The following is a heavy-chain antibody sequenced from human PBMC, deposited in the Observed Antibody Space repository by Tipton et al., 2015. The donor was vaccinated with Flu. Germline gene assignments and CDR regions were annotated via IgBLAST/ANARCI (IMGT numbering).Heavy chain of an antibody. V-gene: IGHV3-21*01. J-gene: IGHJ4*02. D-gene: IGHD2-15*01. CDR3: ARDLGGSCLFDY. CDR2: ISSSSSYI. Sequence: SLRLSCVASGFTFSTYGMNWVRQAPGKGLEWVSSISSSSSYIYYADSVKGRFTISRDNAKNSLYLQMNSLRAEDTAVYYCARDLGGSCLFDYWGQGTLVTVSS. CDR1: GFTFSTYG.